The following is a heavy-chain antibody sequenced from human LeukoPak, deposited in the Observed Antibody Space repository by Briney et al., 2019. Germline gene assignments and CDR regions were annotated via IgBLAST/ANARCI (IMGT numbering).Heavy chain of an antibody. J-gene: IGHJ4*02. CDR1: GFTFSSYW. CDR2: IKEDGSEK. V-gene: IGHV3-7*04. D-gene: IGHD3-10*01. Sequence: GGSLRLSCAASGFTFSSYWMSWVRQAPGKGLEWVANIKEDGSEKYYVDSVKGRFTNSRDNAKNSLFLQMNSLRAEDTAVYFCARGRPYYSGSGSYYNYWGQGTLVTVSS. CDR3: ARGRPYYSGSGSYYNY.